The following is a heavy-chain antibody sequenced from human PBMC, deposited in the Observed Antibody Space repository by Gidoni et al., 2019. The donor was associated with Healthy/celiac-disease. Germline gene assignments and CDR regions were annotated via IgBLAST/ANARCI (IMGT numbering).Heavy chain of an antibody. J-gene: IGHJ4*02. CDR1: GFTFSSCG. D-gene: IGHD3-22*01. CDR2: IWYDGSNK. Sequence: QVQLVESGGGVVQPGRSLRLSCAPSGFTFSSCGMHWVRQAPGKGLEWVAVIWYDGSNKYYADSVKGRFTISRDNSKNTLYLQMNSLRAEDTAVYYCARDHDYYDSSGYHDGFDYWGQGTLVTVSS. CDR3: ARDHDYYDSSGYHDGFDY. V-gene: IGHV3-33*01.